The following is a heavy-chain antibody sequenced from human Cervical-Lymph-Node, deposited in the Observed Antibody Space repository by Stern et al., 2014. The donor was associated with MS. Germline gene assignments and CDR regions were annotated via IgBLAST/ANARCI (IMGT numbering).Heavy chain of an antibody. CDR3: ATDRDDFRSGYSAPTKGYGLDV. V-gene: IGHV1-24*01. J-gene: IGHJ6*02. D-gene: IGHD3-3*01. Sequence: VQLVQSGAEVKKPGASVKVSCTVSGYTLTELSMHWVRQAPGKGLEWVGGFDTEDGDTIYAQKFQGRVTMTEDPSTDTAYMELSSLRSEDTAVYYCATDRDDFRSGYSAPTKGYGLDVWGQGTTVTVTS. CDR1: GYTLTELS. CDR2: FDTEDGDT.